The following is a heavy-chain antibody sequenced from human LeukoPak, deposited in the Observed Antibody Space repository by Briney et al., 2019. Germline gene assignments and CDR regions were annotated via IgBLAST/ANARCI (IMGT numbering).Heavy chain of an antibody. V-gene: IGHV4-59*08. Sequence: ASETLSLTCTVAGVSMSSYYWSWIRQPPGKGLEWIGYIYYSGYTNYNPSLKSRVTISVDTSKNQFSLKLSSVTATDTAVYYCARRKQEGWFDPWGQGTLVTVSS. CDR2: IYYSGYT. CDR1: GVSMSSYY. CDR3: ARRKQEGWFDP. J-gene: IGHJ5*02.